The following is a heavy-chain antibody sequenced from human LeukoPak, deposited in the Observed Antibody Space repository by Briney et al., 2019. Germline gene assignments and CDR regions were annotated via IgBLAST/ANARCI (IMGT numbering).Heavy chain of an antibody. D-gene: IGHD6-19*01. Sequence: GESLKISGKGSGYSFTSYWIGWVRQMPGKGLEWMGIIYPGDSDTRYSPSFQGQVTISVDKSINTAYLQWSSLKASDTAMYYCAMRKAVAAFDYWGQGTLVTVSS. V-gene: IGHV5-51*01. CDR3: AMRKAVAAFDY. CDR1: GYSFTSYW. CDR2: IYPGDSDT. J-gene: IGHJ4*02.